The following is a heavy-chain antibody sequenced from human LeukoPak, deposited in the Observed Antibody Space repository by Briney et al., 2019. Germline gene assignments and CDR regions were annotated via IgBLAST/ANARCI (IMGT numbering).Heavy chain of an antibody. CDR2: ISYDGSNK. D-gene: IGHD6-19*01. V-gene: IGHV3-30*04. CDR1: GFTFSSYA. CDR3: ARRRWQWLVTNYYYYYGMDV. J-gene: IGHJ6*02. Sequence: GRSLRLSCAASGFTFSSYAMHWVRQAPGKGLEWVAVISYDGSNKYYADSVKGRFTISRDNSKNTLYLQMNSLRAEDTAVYYCARRRWQWLVTNYYYYYGMDVWGQGTTVTVSS.